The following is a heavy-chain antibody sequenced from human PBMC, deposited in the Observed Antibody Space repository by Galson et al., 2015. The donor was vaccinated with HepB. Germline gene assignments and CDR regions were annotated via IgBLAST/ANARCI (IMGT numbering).Heavy chain of an antibody. CDR2: IYHSGST. J-gene: IGHJ5*02. CDR3: ARDGPSSGWFDP. CDR1: GGSISSSNW. Sequence: ETLSLTCAVSGGSISSSNWWSWVRQPPGKGLEWIGEIYHSGSTNYNPSLKSRVTISVDKSKNQFSLKLSSVTAADTAVYYCARDGPSSGWFDPWGQGTLVTVSS. D-gene: IGHD3-10*01. V-gene: IGHV4-4*02.